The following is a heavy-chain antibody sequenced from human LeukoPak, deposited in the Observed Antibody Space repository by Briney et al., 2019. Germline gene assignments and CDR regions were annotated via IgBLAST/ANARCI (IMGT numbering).Heavy chain of an antibody. V-gene: IGHV3-21*01. CDR1: GFTFNNYG. CDR2: ISSSSSYI. CDR3: ARGIYTSSPRNPKNFFDY. D-gene: IGHD2-2*02. Sequence: GGSLRLSCAASGFTFNNYGMHWVRQAPGKGLEWVSSISSSSSYIYYADSMKGRFTISRDNAKNSLYLQMNSLRAEDTAVYFCARGIYTSSPRNPKNFFDYWGQGTLVTVS. J-gene: IGHJ4*02.